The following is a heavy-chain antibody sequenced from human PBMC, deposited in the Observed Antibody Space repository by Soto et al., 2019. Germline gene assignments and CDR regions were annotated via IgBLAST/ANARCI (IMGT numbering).Heavy chain of an antibody. CDR3: ARHTTGTTLVYYYYMDV. V-gene: IGHV4-59*01. Sequence: TSETLSLTCTVSGGSISSYYWSWIRQPPGKGLEWIGYIYYSGSTNYNPSLKSRVTISVDTSKNQFSLKLSSVTAADTAVYYCARHTTGTTLVYYYYMDVWGKGTTVTVSS. D-gene: IGHD1-1*01. CDR2: IYYSGST. J-gene: IGHJ6*03. CDR1: GGSISSYY.